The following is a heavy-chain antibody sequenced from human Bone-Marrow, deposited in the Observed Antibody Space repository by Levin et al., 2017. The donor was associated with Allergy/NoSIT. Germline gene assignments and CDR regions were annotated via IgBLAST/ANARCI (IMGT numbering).Heavy chain of an antibody. J-gene: IGHJ4*02. D-gene: IGHD1-7*01. CDR3: VTGTTPEPY. V-gene: IGHV3-33*01. Sequence: LSLTCEASGFTFRNYGMHWVRQAPGKGLEWVTDIWYDGSKKYYTDSVKGRFTIPRDNPKNTLFLQMNSLRVEDTAVYYGVTGTTPEPYWGQGTLVTVSS. CDR1: GFTFRNYG. CDR2: IWYDGSKK.